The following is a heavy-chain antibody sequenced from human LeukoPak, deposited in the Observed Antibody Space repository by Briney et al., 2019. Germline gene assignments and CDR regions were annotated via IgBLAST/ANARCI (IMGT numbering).Heavy chain of an antibody. D-gene: IGHD2-2*01. V-gene: IGHV1-46*01. Sequence: ASVKVSCKASGYTFTSYYMHWVRQAPGQGLEWMGIINPSGGSTSYAQKFQGRVTMTRDTSTSTVYMELSSLRSEDTAVYYCAREKGVVPAAGRDWFDPWGQGTLVTVSS. J-gene: IGHJ5*02. CDR1: GYTFTSYY. CDR3: AREKGVVPAAGRDWFDP. CDR2: INPSGGST.